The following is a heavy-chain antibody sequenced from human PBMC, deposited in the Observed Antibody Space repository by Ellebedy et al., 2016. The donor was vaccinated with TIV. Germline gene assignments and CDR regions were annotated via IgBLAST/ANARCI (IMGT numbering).Heavy chain of an antibody. CDR3: ARAVIGKEDFDY. D-gene: IGHD3-10*01. Sequence: GESLKISCAASGLYFKKFVMGWVRQSPGKGLQWLSLITGDSGDTFYADSVRGRFTLARDDSASTLFLQMNSLTTEDTAVYYRARAVIGKEDFDYWGQGSLVTVSS. V-gene: IGHV3-23*01. J-gene: IGHJ4*02. CDR2: ITGDSGDT. CDR1: GLYFKKFV.